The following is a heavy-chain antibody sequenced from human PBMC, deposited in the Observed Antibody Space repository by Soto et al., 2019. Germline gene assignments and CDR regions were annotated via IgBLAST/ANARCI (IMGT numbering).Heavy chain of an antibody. CDR2: VYYTGNT. CDR3: AEYRRLAGTYYLDY. V-gene: IGHV4-59*02. D-gene: IGHD1-7*01. Sequence: PSETLSLTCTVSGGSVSGYYWSWIRQPPGKGLEWIGYVYYTGNTNYNPSLKSRVTISLGTSKSQFSLQLSSVTAADTAVYFCAEYRRLAGTYYLDYWGQGMLVTVSS. CDR1: GGSVSGYY. J-gene: IGHJ4*02.